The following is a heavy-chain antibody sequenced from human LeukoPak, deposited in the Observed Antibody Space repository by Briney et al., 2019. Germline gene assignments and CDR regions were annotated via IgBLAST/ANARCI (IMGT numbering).Heavy chain of an antibody. Sequence: PGGSLRLSCAVSGFTISGYWMHWVRQSPGKGLVWVSRINTDGSSTSYADSVKGRFTISRDNGKNILYLQMNSLRVEDTAVYYCSYSGSLMTGWGQGTLVTVSS. J-gene: IGHJ4*02. CDR3: SYSGSLMTG. D-gene: IGHD1-26*01. V-gene: IGHV3-74*01. CDR1: GFTISGYW. CDR2: INTDGSST.